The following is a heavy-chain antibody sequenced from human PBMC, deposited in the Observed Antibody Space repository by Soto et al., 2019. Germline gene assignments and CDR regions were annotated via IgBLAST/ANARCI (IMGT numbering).Heavy chain of an antibody. V-gene: IGHV4-59*01. CDR1: GSSISSYY. Sequence: SETLSLTGTFAGSSISSYYCSLIRQPPGKGLEWIGYIYYSGSTNYNPSLKSRVTISVDTSKNQFSLKLSSVTAADTAVYYCARSDGRYWGQGTLVTVSS. J-gene: IGHJ4*02. CDR2: IYYSGST. CDR3: ARSDGRY.